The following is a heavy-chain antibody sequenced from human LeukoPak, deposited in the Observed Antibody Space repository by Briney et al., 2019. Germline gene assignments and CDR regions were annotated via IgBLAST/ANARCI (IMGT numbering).Heavy chain of an antibody. CDR2: ISSSGSTI. D-gene: IGHD3-22*01. CDR3: ARAYYYDSSGLA. V-gene: IGHV3-48*03. CDR1: GFTFSSYE. J-gene: IGHJ3*01. Sequence: GGSLRLSCAASGFTFSSYEMNWLRQAPGKGLEWVSYISSSGSTIYYADSVKGRFTISRDNAKNSLDLQMTSLRAEDTAVYFCARAYYYDSSGLAWGQGTMVTVSS.